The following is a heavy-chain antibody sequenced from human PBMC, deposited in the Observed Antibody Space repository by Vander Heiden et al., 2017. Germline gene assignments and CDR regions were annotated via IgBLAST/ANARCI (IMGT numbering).Heavy chain of an antibody. CDR3: ARYNYGPFYFDY. Sequence: QITSKASGPTLVKPTQTLTLTCTFSGFSLSTSGMCVGWIRQPTGRDVEWLALMYWNDDKRYSPSLKSRLTITKDTSKTQVVLTMTNMDPVDTATYYCARYNYGPFYFDYWGQGTLVTVSS. J-gene: IGHJ4*02. CDR1: GFSLSTSGMC. D-gene: IGHD3-10*01. CDR2: MYWNDDK. V-gene: IGHV2-5*01.